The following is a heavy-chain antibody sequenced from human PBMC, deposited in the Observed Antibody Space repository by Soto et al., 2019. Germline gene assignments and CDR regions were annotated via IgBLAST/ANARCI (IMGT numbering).Heavy chain of an antibody. V-gene: IGHV1-18*01. J-gene: IGHJ4*02. CDR1: GYTFTSYG. D-gene: IGHD1-1*01. Sequence: GASVKVSCKASGYTFTSYGIGWVRQAPGQGLEWMGWISAYNGNTNYAQKLQGRVTMTTDTSTSTAYMELSSLRSEDTAVYYCARDRGPHWNDAWGGNRPPEWGQGTLVTVSS. CDR3: ARDRGPHWNDAWGGNRPPE. CDR2: ISAYNGNT.